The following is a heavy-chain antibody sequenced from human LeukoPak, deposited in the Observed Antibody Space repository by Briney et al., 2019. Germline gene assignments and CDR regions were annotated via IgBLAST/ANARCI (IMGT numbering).Heavy chain of an antibody. CDR1: GFTFSSYG. Sequence: SGGSLRLSCAASGFTFSSYGMHWVRQAPGKGLEWVAVIWYDGNNKYYAESVKGRFTISRDISKNTLYLQMNSLRAEDTAVYYCASYQSGYVTWGQGTLVTVSS. V-gene: IGHV3-33*01. J-gene: IGHJ4*02. CDR2: IWYDGNNK. CDR3: ASYQSGYVT. D-gene: IGHD3-16*01.